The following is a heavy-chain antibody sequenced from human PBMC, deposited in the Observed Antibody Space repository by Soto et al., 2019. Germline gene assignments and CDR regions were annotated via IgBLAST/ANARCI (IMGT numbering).Heavy chain of an antibody. Sequence: SETPSLTCAVFGESFSGHILAWVRPAPGEGLQWIGQINHSGSASYNPSLKSRVTISVHTSNSQFSLELSSVTAADTAVYYCARGLITGSHYSGGWYYFDSWGQGTQVTVSS. D-gene: IGHD6-19*01. CDR2: INHSGSA. V-gene: IGHV4-34*01. CDR3: ARGLITGSHYSGGWYYFDS. J-gene: IGHJ4*02. CDR1: GESFSGHI.